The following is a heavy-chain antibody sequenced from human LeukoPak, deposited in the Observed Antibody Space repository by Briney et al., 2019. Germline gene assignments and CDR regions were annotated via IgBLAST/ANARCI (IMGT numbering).Heavy chain of an antibody. V-gene: IGHV1-46*01. CDR1: GYTFTSYY. CDR3: ARGVGATVDY. J-gene: IGHJ4*02. CDR2: INPSGGST. Sequence: ASVKVSCKASGYTFTSYYMHWVRQAPGQGLEWMGIINPSGGSTSYAQKFQGRVTITRNTSISTAYMELSSLRSEDTAVYYCARGVGATVDYWGQGTLVTVSS. D-gene: IGHD1-26*01.